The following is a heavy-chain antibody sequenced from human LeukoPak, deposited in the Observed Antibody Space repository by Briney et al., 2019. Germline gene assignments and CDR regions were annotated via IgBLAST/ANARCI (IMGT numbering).Heavy chain of an antibody. V-gene: IGHV3-23*01. Sequence: PGGSLRLSCAASGFTFSSYAMSWVRQAPGKRLEWVSAISGSGGTTYYADPVKGRFTISRDNSKNTLYLQMNSLRAEDTAVYYCAKDKTTVTPRGLDVWGQGTMVTVSS. CDR3: AKDKTTVTPRGLDV. CDR2: ISGSGGTT. CDR1: GFTFSSYA. J-gene: IGHJ3*01. D-gene: IGHD4-17*01.